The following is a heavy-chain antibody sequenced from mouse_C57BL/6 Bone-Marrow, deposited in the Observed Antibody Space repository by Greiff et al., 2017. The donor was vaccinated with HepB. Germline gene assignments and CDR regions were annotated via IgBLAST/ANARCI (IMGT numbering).Heavy chain of an antibody. J-gene: IGHJ3*01. D-gene: IGHD2-13*01. Sequence: LVESGPELVKPGASVKMSCKASGYTFTSYVMHWVKQKPGQGLEWIGYIYPYNDGTKYNEKFKGKATLTSDKSSSTAYMELSSLTSEDSAVYHRMGYGDCGFAYWGQGTLVTVSA. V-gene: IGHV1-14*01. CDR1: GYTFTSYV. CDR3: MGYGDCGFAY. CDR2: IYPYNDGT.